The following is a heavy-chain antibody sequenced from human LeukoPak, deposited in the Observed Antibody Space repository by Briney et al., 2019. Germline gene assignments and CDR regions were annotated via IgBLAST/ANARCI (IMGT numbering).Heavy chain of an antibody. J-gene: IGHJ6*02. CDR2: ITNGGSTI. CDR3: ARSIGLTGGGVDV. CDR1: GFTFSDYN. D-gene: IGHD3-9*01. Sequence: GGSLRLSCAASGFTFSDYNMNWVRQAPGKGPEWVSYITNGGSTIHHADSVKGRFTISRDNAKKTLYMQMNSLRAEDTAVYYCARSIGLTGGGVDVWGQGTTVTVSS. V-gene: IGHV3-11*01.